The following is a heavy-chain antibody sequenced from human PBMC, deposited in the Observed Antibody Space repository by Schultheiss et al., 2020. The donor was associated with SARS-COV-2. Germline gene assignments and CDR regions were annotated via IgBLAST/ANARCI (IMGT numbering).Heavy chain of an antibody. CDR2: ISSSSSYI. CDR3: AREGITIDAYYYYGMDV. CDR1: GLKFRNYG. Sequence: GGSLRLSCAASGLKFRNYGMHWVRQAPGKGLEWVSSISSSSSYIYYADSVKGRFTISRDNSKNTLFLQMNSLRAEDTAVYYCAREGITIDAYYYYGMDVWGQGTTVTVSS. V-gene: IGHV3-21*01. D-gene: IGHD3-9*01. J-gene: IGHJ6*02.